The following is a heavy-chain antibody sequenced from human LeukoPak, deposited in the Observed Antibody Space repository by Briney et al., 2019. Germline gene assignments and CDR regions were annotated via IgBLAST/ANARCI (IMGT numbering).Heavy chain of an antibody. V-gene: IGHV3-20*04. Sequence: GGSLRLSCAASGFTFDDYAMSWVRQVPGKGLEWVSGINWNGGSTSYADSVKGRFTISRDNAKNSLYMQMNSLRDEDTAFYYCARTPVDSANYYFDYWGQGTLVTVSS. D-gene: IGHD5-18*01. CDR2: INWNGGST. J-gene: IGHJ4*02. CDR3: ARTPVDSANYYFDY. CDR1: GFTFDDYA.